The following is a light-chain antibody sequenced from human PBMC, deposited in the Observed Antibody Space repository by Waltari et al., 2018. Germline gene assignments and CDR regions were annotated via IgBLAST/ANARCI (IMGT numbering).Light chain of an antibody. Sequence: QSVLTQPPSASGTPGQRVTISCSGSSSNIGSNYVYWYQQLLGTAPKLLIYRNNQRPSGVPDRFSGSKSGTSASLAISGLRSEDEADYYCAAWDDSLSGPLFGGGTKLTVL. CDR3: AAWDDSLSGPL. V-gene: IGLV1-47*01. J-gene: IGLJ2*01. CDR2: RNN. CDR1: SSNIGSNY.